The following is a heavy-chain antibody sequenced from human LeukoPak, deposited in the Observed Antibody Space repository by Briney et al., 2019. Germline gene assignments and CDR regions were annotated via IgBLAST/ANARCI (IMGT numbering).Heavy chain of an antibody. D-gene: IGHD6-6*01. J-gene: IGHJ4*02. V-gene: IGHV1-18*01. CDR1: GYTFTSYG. Sequence: ASVKVSCKASGYTFTSYGISWVRRAPGQGLEWMGWISAYNGNTNYAQKLQGRVTMTTDTSTSTAYMELRSLRSDDTAIYYCARAVAARTEFDYWGQGTLVTVSS. CDR3: ARAVAARTEFDY. CDR2: ISAYNGNT.